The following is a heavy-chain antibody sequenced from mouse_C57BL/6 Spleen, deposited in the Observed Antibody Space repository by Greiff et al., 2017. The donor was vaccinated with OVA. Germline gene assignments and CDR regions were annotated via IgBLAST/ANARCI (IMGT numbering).Heavy chain of an antibody. Sequence: QVQLKQPGAELVKPGASVKLSCKASGYTFTSYWMHWVKQRPGQGLEWIGMIHPNSGSTNYNEKFKSKATLTVDKSSSTAYMQLSSLTSEDSAVYYCADYAAYWGQGTLVTVSA. CDR3: ADYAAY. V-gene: IGHV1-64*01. J-gene: IGHJ3*01. D-gene: IGHD1-1*02. CDR1: GYTFTSYW. CDR2: IHPNSGST.